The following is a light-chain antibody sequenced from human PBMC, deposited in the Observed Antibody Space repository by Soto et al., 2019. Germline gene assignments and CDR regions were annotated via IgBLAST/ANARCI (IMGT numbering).Light chain of an antibody. V-gene: IGLV2-14*03. Sequence: QSALTQPASVSGSPGQSITISCTGTSSDVGGSNYVSWYQQHSGKAPKLIIFDVSHRPSGFSNRFSGSKSGNTASLTISGLQPEDEAVYASSNYVFGTGTKVTVL. CDR2: DVS. CDR3: SNYV. J-gene: IGLJ1*01. CDR1: SSDVGGSNY.